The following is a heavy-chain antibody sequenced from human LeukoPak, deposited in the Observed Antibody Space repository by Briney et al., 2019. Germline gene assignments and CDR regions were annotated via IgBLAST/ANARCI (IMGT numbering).Heavy chain of an antibody. CDR3: ARDHHETGTYSFDY. D-gene: IGHD1/OR15-1a*01. J-gene: IGHJ4*02. CDR1: GGSVSGYY. Sequence: SETLSLTCTVSGGSVSGYYWSWVRQSPGKGLELIGYIYYSGATTYNPPPPSRVTISVDTSKNQFSLTLSSVTAADTAVYYCARDHHETGTYSFDYWGQRTLVTV. V-gene: IGHV4-59*02. CDR2: IYYSGAT.